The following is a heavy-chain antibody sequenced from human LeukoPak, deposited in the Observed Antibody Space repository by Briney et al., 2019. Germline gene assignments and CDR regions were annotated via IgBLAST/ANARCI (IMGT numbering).Heavy chain of an antibody. D-gene: IGHD3-22*01. J-gene: IGHJ4*02. CDR3: ARVFRGGSDYYDSSGYYRPFDY. CDR2: INAGNGNT. CDR1: GYTFTSYA. V-gene: IGHV1-3*01. Sequence: ASVKVSCKASGYTFTSYAMHWVRQAPGQRLEWMGWINAGNGNTKYSQKFQGRVTITRDTSASTAYMELSSLRSEDTAVYYCARVFRGGSDYYDSSGYYRPFDYWGQGTLVTVSS.